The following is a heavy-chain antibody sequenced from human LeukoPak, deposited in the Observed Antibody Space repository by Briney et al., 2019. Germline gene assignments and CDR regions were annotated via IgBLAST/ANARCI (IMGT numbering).Heavy chain of an antibody. CDR2: IIPIFGTA. V-gene: IGHV1-69*13. CDR3: ARSGERWQQLARFDY. Sequence: SVKVSCKAFGDTFSSYGINWVRPAPGQGLEWMGGIIPIFGTADYAQKFQGRVTITADDSMTTAYMELGSLRSEDTAVYYCARSGERWQQLARFDYWGQGTLVTVSS. J-gene: IGHJ4*02. CDR1: GDTFSSYG. D-gene: IGHD6-13*01.